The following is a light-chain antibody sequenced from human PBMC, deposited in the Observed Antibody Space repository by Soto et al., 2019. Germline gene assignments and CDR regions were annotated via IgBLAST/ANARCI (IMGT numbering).Light chain of an antibody. CDR1: QDISNY. V-gene: IGKV1-6*01. Sequence: IQMTQSPSSLSASVGDRVTITCQASQDISNYLNWYQQKPGKAPKLLIYKASTLKSGVPSRFSGSGSGTDFTLTISSLQPEDFATYYCLQDYNYPWTFGQGTKVDIK. CDR2: KAS. J-gene: IGKJ1*01. CDR3: LQDYNYPWT.